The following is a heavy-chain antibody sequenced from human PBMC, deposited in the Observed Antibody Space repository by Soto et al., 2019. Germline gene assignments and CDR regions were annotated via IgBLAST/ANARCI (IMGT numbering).Heavy chain of an antibody. J-gene: IGHJ3*02. CDR2: INPNSGGT. CDR3: ARAPPMRRSAFDI. V-gene: IGHV1-2*04. Sequence: QVQLVQSGAEVKKPGASVKVSCKASGYTFTGYYMHWVRQAPGQGLEWMGWINPNSGGTNYAQKFQGWVTMTRDTPISTAYMELSRLRSDDTAVYYCARAPPMRRSAFDIWGQGTMVTVSS. CDR1: GYTFTGYY.